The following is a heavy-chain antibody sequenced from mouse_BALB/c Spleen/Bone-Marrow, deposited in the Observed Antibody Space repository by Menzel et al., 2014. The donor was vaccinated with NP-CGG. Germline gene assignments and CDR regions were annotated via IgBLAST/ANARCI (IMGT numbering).Heavy chain of an antibody. V-gene: IGHV1-80*01. CDR2: IYPGDGDT. D-gene: IGHD1-1*01. J-gene: IGHJ4*01. Sequence: VQLQQSGAEMVRPGSSVKISCKASGYAFSNNWMNWMKQRPGQGLEWIGQIYPGDGDTNYNGKFKGKATLTADKSSSIAYMQLSSLTSEDSAVYFCHYFGSDYYVMEYWGHGTSVTLSS. CDR3: HYFGSDYYVMEY. CDR1: GYAFSNNW.